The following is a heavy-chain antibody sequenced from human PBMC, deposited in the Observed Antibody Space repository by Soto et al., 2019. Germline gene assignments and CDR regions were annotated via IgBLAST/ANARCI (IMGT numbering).Heavy chain of an antibody. CDR3: ARNKATPVSSYFDSSGSGPTDY. Sequence: ASVKVSCKASGYTFTTYGISWVRQAPGQGLEWMGWISTYNGNTNYAQRLQGRVTMTTDTSTSTAYMELRSLRSDETAVYYCARNKATPVSSYFDSSGSGPTDYWGQGTLVTVSS. V-gene: IGHV1-18*04. J-gene: IGHJ4*02. CDR2: ISTYNGNT. CDR1: GYTFTTYG. D-gene: IGHD3-22*01.